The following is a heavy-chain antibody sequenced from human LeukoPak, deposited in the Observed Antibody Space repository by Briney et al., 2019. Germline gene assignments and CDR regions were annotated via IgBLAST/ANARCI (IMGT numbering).Heavy chain of an antibody. J-gene: IGHJ6*02. CDR2: ISAYNGNT. CDR3: ARNDCSGGSCFHYYYYYGMDV. D-gene: IGHD2-15*01. CDR1: GYTFTSYG. V-gene: IGHV1-18*01. Sequence: GASVKVSCKASGYTFTSYGISWVRQAPGQGLEWMGWISAYNGNTNYAQKLQGRVTMTTDTSTSTAYMELRSLRSDDTAVYYCARNDCSGGSCFHYYYYYGMDVWGQGTTVTVSS.